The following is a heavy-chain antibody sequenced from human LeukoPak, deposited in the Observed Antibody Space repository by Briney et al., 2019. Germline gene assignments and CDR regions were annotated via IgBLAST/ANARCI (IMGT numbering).Heavy chain of an antibody. D-gene: IGHD4-17*01. Sequence: GGSLRLSCAASGFTVSSNYMSWVRQAPGKGLEWVSVIYSGGSTYYADSVKGRFTISRDNSKNTLYLQMNSLRAEDTAVYYCAREHYGDYGWDAFDIWGQGTMVTVSS. CDR3: AREHYGDYGWDAFDI. CDR2: IYSGGST. J-gene: IGHJ3*02. V-gene: IGHV3-53*01. CDR1: GFTVSSNY.